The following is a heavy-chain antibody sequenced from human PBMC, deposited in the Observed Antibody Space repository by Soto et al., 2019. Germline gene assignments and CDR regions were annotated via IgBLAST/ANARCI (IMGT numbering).Heavy chain of an antibody. D-gene: IGHD2-15*01. CDR1: GYTFTSYA. J-gene: IGHJ4*02. V-gene: IGHV1-3*01. CDR2: INAGNGNT. Sequence: QVQLVQSGAEVKKPGASVKVSCKASGYTFTSYAMHWVRQAPGQRLEWMGWINAGNGNTKYSQKCQGRVTINRDKSASTAYTELSSLRSEDTTVYYCARGPGGPDGPGDYWGQGTLVTVSS. CDR3: ARGPGGPDGPGDY.